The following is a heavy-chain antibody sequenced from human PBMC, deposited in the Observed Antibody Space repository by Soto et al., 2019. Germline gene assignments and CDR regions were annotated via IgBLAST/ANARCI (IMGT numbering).Heavy chain of an antibody. J-gene: IGHJ4*02. CDR3: ARDNAPDDYGDYGFYY. Sequence: GGSLRLSCAASGFTFSSYGMHWVRQAPGKGLEWVAVIWYDGSNKYYADSVKGRFTISRDNSKNTLYLQMNSLRAEDTAVYYCARDNAPDDYGDYGFYYWGQGTLVTVSS. D-gene: IGHD4-17*01. CDR2: IWYDGSNK. CDR1: GFTFSSYG. V-gene: IGHV3-33*01.